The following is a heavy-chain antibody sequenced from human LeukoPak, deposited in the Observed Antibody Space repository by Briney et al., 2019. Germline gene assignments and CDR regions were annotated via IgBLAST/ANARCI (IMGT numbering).Heavy chain of an antibody. CDR1: GYSISSGYY. J-gene: IGHJ5*02. CDR2: IYHSGST. Sequence: SEALSLTCTVSGYSISSGYYWGWIRQPPGKGLEWIGSIYHSGSTYYNPSLKSRVTISVDTSKNQSSLKLSSVTAADTAVYYCARGPPKGKSTHGWFDPWGQGTLVTVSS. V-gene: IGHV4-38-2*02. CDR3: ARGPPKGKSTHGWFDP.